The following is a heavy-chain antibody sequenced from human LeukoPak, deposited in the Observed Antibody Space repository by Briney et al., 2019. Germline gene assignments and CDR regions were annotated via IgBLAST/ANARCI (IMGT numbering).Heavy chain of an antibody. D-gene: IGHD3-22*01. Sequence: PSETLSLTCTVSGGSIRSFYWSWIRQPAGKGLEWIGRIYSSGSTIHNPSPKSRVTISVDTSKNQFSLKLSSVTAADTAVYYCARHITYYYDSSGYYHARYFDYWGQGTLVTVSS. CDR2: IYSSGST. V-gene: IGHV4-4*07. CDR3: ARHITYYYDSSGYYHARYFDY. J-gene: IGHJ4*02. CDR1: GGSIRSFY.